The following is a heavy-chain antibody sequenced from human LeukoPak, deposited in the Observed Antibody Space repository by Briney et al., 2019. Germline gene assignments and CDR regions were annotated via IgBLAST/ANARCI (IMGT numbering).Heavy chain of an antibody. CDR3: ARVPTGQQREAFDF. J-gene: IGHJ3*01. CDR1: GFTFRSYW. Sequence: GGSLRLSCEASGFTFRSYWMTWVRQAAGKGLEWVAYIKEDGSEKYYVDSVKGRFTISRDNARNSLYLQMSSLRAEDTAVYHCARVPTGQQREAFDFWGQGTMVTVST. V-gene: IGHV3-7*03. D-gene: IGHD6-13*01. CDR2: IKEDGSEK.